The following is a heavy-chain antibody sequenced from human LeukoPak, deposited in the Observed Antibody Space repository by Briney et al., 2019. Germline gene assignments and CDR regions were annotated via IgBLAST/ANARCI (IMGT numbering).Heavy chain of an antibody. CDR1: GGSISRHS. CDR3: ARGVLTTVSYYMDV. V-gene: IGHV4-59*11. J-gene: IGHJ6*03. D-gene: IGHD4-11*01. CDR2: IFYSGST. Sequence: SETLSLTCTVSGGSISRHSWCWIRQPPGTGLEWIGYIFYSGSTNYNPSLKSRVTISVDTSKNRFSLKLSSVTAADTAVYYCARGVLTTVSYYMDVWGKGTTVTVSS.